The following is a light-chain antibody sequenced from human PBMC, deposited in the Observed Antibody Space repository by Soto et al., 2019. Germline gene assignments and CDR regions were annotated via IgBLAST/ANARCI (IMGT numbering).Light chain of an antibody. CDR3: SSYAGSNVYV. J-gene: IGLJ1*01. Sequence: QSALTQPPSASGSPGQSVTISCTGTSSDVGGYNYVSWYQQHPGKAPKLMIYEVSKRPSGVPDRFSGSKSGNTASLPVSWLQAEDEADYYCSSYAGSNVYVFGTGTKLTVL. CDR2: EVS. CDR1: SSDVGGYNY. V-gene: IGLV2-8*01.